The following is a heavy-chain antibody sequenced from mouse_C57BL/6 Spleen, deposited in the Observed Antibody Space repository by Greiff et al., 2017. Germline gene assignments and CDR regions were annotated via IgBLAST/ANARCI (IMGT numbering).Heavy chain of an antibody. CDR1: GYSITSGYY. D-gene: IGHD1-1*02. Sequence: EVQLVESGPGLVKPSQSLSLTCSVTGYSITSGYYWNWIRQFPGNKLEWMGYISYDGSNNYNPSLKNRISITRDTSKNQFFLKLNSVTTEDTATYYCAREEVGYYFDYWGQGTTLTVSS. V-gene: IGHV3-6*01. CDR3: AREEVGYYFDY. CDR2: ISYDGSN. J-gene: IGHJ2*01.